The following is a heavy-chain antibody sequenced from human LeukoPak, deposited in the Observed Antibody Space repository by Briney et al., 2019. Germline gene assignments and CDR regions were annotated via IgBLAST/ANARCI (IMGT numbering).Heavy chain of an antibody. Sequence: ASVKVSCKASGGTFSSYAISWVRQAPGQGLEWMGGIIPIFGTANYAQKFQGRVTITADESTGTAYMELSSLRSEDTAVYYCARGSGSSTGTSFAFDYWGQGTLVTVSS. J-gene: IGHJ4*02. D-gene: IGHD2-2*01. CDR2: IIPIFGTA. CDR1: GGTFSSYA. V-gene: IGHV1-69*13. CDR3: ARGSGSSTGTSFAFDY.